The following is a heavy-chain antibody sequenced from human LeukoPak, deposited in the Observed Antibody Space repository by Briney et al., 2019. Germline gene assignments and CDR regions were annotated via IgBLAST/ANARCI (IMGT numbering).Heavy chain of an antibody. CDR3: ARYGTMVRGVILNWFDP. CDR1: GFTFSDYY. D-gene: IGHD3-10*01. Sequence: SGGYLRFYCAASGFTFSDYYLSWLRQAPGQGLEWVSYISSSGSTIYYADSVKGRFTISRDNAKNSLYLQMNSLRAEDTAVYYCARYGTMVRGVILNWFDPWGQGTLVTVSS. V-gene: IGHV3-11*04. J-gene: IGHJ5*02. CDR2: ISSSGSTI.